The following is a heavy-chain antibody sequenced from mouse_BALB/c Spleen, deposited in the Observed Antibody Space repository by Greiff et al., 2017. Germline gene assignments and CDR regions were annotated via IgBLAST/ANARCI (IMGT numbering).Heavy chain of an antibody. Sequence: VQGVESGPGLVAPSQSLSITCTVSGFSLSRYSVHWVRQPPGKGLEWLGMIWGGGSTDYNSALKSRLSISKDNSKSQVFLKMNSLQTEDTAMYYCARWDGNYSWFAYWGQGSLVTVSA. CDR1: GFSLSRYS. D-gene: IGHD2-1*01. CDR3: ARWDGNYSWFAY. J-gene: IGHJ3*01. CDR2: IWGGGST. V-gene: IGHV2-6-4*01.